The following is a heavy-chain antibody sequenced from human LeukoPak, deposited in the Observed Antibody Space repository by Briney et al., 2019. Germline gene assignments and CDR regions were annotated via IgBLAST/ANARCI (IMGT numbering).Heavy chain of an antibody. CDR1: GYTFTNYD. J-gene: IGHJ4*02. Sequence: EASVKVSCKASGYTFTNYDFNWVRQATGQGLEWMGWMNPNSGNTGYAQKFQGRVTMTRNTSISTAYMELSSLRSEGTAVYYCARSRANERYFDYWGQGTLVTVSS. D-gene: IGHD1-1*01. V-gene: IGHV1-8*01. CDR3: ARSRANERYFDY. CDR2: MNPNSGNT.